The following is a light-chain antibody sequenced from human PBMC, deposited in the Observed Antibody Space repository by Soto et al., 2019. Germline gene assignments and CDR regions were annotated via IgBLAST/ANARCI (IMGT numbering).Light chain of an antibody. J-gene: IGKJ5*01. CDR3: QKSYSSPIN. CDR1: QSISSN. Sequence: EIQMPTSTYSMSAAVVDISTITLLASQSISSNLNWYQQKPGKAPKLLIYAASTLQSGVPSRFSGSKSGTDFTLTISSLQPEDFATYYCQKSYSSPINCGKGTRREIK. V-gene: IGKV1-39*01. CDR2: AAS.